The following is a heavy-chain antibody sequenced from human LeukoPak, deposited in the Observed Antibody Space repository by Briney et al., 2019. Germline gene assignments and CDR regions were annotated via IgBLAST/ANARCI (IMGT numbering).Heavy chain of an antibody. V-gene: IGHV3-73*01. CDR1: GFTFSGSA. D-gene: IGHD6-13*01. J-gene: IGHJ4*02. CDR2: IRSKANSYAT. CDR3: ASKSSGYSSSLYTDY. Sequence: PGGSLRLSCAASGFTFSGSAMHWVRQASGKGLEWVGRIRSKANSYATAYAASVKGRFTISRDDSKNTAYLQMNSLRAEDTAVYYCASKSSGYSSSLYTDYWGQGTLVTVSS.